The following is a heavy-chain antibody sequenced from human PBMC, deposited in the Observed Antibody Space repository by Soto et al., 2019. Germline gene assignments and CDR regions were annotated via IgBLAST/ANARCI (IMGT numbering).Heavy chain of an antibody. Sequence: QLQLQESGPGLVKPSETLSLTCTVSGGSISSSSYYWGWIRQPPGKGLEWIGSIYYSGSTSYNPSLKRRVTISVDTSKNQFSLKLSSVTAADTAVYYCARHSGSYYFDYWGQGTLVTVSS. CDR1: GGSISSSSYY. CDR3: ARHSGSYYFDY. D-gene: IGHD1-26*01. J-gene: IGHJ4*02. V-gene: IGHV4-39*01. CDR2: IYYSGST.